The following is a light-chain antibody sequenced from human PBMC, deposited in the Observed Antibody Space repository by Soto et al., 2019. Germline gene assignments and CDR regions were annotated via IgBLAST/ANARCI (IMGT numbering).Light chain of an antibody. CDR2: DAS. J-gene: IGKJ1*01. CDR3: QQYGTSWT. V-gene: IGKV3-20*01. Sequence: EIVLTQSPGTLSLSPGERATLSCRASQSVSSRFLAWYQQKPGQAPRLVIYDASSRATSIPDRFSGIGSGTDFTLTISRREPEDFAVYYCQQYGTSWTFGQGTKVEIK. CDR1: QSVSSRF.